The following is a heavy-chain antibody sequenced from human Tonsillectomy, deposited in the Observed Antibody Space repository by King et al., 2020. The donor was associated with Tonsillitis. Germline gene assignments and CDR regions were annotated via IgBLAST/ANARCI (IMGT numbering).Heavy chain of an antibody. V-gene: IGHV1-46*01. J-gene: IGHJ4*02. CDR1: ELSDY. D-gene: IGHD3-10*01. CDR2: ISPRDGGA. CDR3: AREGGIPRWAGDLEF. Sequence: QLVQSGAEVRKPGDSVKISCKTYELSDYIHWVRQAPGQGFEWMGIISPRDGGASYAQKFQGRVSVTRDTSTSTVYMELSSLRSEDSAVFYCAREGGIPRWAGDLEFWGQGTLVTVSS.